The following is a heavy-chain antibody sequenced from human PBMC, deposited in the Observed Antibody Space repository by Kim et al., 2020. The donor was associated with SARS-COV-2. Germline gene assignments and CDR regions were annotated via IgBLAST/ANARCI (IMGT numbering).Heavy chain of an antibody. CDR2: INHSGST. J-gene: IGHJ6*01. CDR1: GGSFSGYY. V-gene: IGHV4-34*01. D-gene: IGHD2-2*01. CDR3: GRTTMVVGPAARGLWYYY. Sequence: SETLCLTCAVYGGSFSGYYWSWIRQPPGKGLEWIGEINHSGSTNYNPSLKSRVTISADTYKNQFSLKLSSVIAADTAVYYCGRTTMVVGPAARGLWYYY.